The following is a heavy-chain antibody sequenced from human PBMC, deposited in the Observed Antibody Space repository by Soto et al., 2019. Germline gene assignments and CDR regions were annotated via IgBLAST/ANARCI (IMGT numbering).Heavy chain of an antibody. Sequence: ASVKVSCKASGYTFTSYAMHWVRQAPGQRLEWMGWINAGNGNTKYSQKFQGRVTITRDTSASTAYMELSSLRSEDTAVYYCARDHGSSGYRLYSSDYYYGMDVWGQGTTVTVSS. J-gene: IGHJ6*02. V-gene: IGHV1-3*01. D-gene: IGHD6-13*01. CDR3: ARDHGSSGYRLYSSDYYYGMDV. CDR1: GYTFTSYA. CDR2: INAGNGNT.